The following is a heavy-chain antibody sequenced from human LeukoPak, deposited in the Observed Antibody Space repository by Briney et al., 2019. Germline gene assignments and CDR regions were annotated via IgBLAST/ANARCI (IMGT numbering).Heavy chain of an antibody. Sequence: GGSLRLSCAASGFTFSSYTINWDRQAPGKGLEWISSISGSSSHIYYADSVKGRFTISRDNAKDSLYLQMNSLRAEDTALYYCVRIPNSANFPNWFDPWGQGTLVTVSS. J-gene: IGHJ5*02. CDR2: ISGSSSHI. CDR1: GFTFSSYT. D-gene: IGHD4/OR15-4a*01. V-gene: IGHV3-21*01. CDR3: VRIPNSANFPNWFDP.